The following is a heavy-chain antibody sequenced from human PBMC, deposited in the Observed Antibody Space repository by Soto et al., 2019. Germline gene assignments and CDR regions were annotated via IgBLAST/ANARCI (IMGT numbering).Heavy chain of an antibody. D-gene: IGHD3-9*01. CDR3: AKDSFDYALDYYYYMDV. CDR2: ISYDGSNK. Sequence: QMQLVESGGGVVQPGRSLRLSCAASGFTVSSYGMHWVRQAPGKGLEWVAVISYDGSNKYYADSVKGRFTISRDNSKNTLYLQMNSLRAEDTAVYYCAKDSFDYALDYYYYMDVWGKGTTVTVSS. V-gene: IGHV3-30*18. J-gene: IGHJ6*03. CDR1: GFTVSSYG.